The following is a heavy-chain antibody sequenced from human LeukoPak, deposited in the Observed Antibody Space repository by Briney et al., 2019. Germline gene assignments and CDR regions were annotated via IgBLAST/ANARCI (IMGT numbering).Heavy chain of an antibody. D-gene: IGHD3-10*01. Sequence: GASVKVSCKASGYTFTSYYMHWVRQAPGQGLEWMGIINPSGGSTSYAQKFQGRVTMTRDTSTSTVYMELSSLRSEDTAVYYCARDVLLWFGELLPKTNWFDPWGQGTLVTVSS. J-gene: IGHJ5*02. CDR2: INPSGGST. CDR3: ARDVLLWFGELLPKTNWFDP. V-gene: IGHV1-46*01. CDR1: GYTFTSYY.